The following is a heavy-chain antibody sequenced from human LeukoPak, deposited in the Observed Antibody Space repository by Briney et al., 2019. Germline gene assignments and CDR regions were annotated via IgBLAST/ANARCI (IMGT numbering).Heavy chain of an antibody. Sequence: GGSLRLSCAASGFSFSSYAMSWVRQAPGKGLHWVSAISGSGGSTYYADSVKGRFTISRDNSKNTLYLQMNSLRAEDTAVYYCAKDDDFWSGPFPPHYWGQGTLVTVSS. CDR2: ISGSGGST. D-gene: IGHD3-3*01. CDR1: GFSFSSYA. CDR3: AKDDDFWSGPFPPHY. V-gene: IGHV3-23*01. J-gene: IGHJ4*02.